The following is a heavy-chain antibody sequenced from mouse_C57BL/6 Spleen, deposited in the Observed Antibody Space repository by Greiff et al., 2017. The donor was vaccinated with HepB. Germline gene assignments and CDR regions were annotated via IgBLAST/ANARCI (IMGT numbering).Heavy chain of an antibody. J-gene: IGHJ4*01. CDR1: GYTFTDYE. V-gene: IGHV1-15*01. CDR3: TRWAYGAMDY. D-gene: IGHD1-1*01. CDR2: IDPETGGT. Sequence: VQLQESGAELVRPGASVTLSCKASGYTFTDYEMHWVKQTPVQGLEWIGAIDPETGGTAYNQKFKGKAILTADKSSSTGYMELRSLTSEDAAVYYCTRWAYGAMDYWGQGTSVTVSS.